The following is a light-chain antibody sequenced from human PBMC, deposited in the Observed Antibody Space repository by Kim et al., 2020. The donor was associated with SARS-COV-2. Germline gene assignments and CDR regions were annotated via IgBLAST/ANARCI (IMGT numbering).Light chain of an antibody. V-gene: IGKV3-11*01. CDR1: HSIGIN. CDR3: QQHSKWPPAPS. J-gene: IGKJ4*01. CDR2: DAA. Sequence: PGEGATLSCRASHSIGINLAWYQQTRGQAPRLLIYDAAIRATGIPDKFSGSGSGTDCTLTISSLDPEDCAIYFCQQHSKWPPAPSFGGGTKLEI.